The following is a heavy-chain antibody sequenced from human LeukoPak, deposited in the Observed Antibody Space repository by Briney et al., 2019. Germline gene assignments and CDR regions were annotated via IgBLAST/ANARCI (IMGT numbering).Heavy chain of an antibody. J-gene: IGHJ3*02. D-gene: IGHD3-10*01. CDR1: GFTFSSYW. V-gene: IGHV3-7*01. CDR3: VKTRGSGRAFDI. Sequence: GGSLRLSCAASGFTFSSYWMSWVRQAPGKGLGWVANIKQDGSEKYYVDSVKGRFTISRDNAKNSLYLQMNSLRAEDTAVYYCVKTRGSGRAFDIWGQGTMVTVSS. CDR2: IKQDGSEK.